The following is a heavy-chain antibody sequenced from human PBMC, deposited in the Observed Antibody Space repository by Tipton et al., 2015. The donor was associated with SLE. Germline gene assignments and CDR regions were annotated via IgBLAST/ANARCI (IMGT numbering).Heavy chain of an antibody. V-gene: IGHV3-53*04. D-gene: IGHD3-22*01. CDR3: ASRASSGYYSFDY. J-gene: IGHJ4*02. Sequence: SLRLSCAASGFTVSSNYMSWVRQAPGKGLEWVSVIYSGGSTYYADSVKGRFTISRHNSKNTLYLQMSSLRAEDTAVYYCASRASSGYYSFDYWGQGTLVTVSS. CDR1: GFTVSSNY. CDR2: IYSGGST.